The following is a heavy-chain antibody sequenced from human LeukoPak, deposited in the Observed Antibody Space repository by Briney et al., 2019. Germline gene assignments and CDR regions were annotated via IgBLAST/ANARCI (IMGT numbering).Heavy chain of an antibody. CDR3: ARDLCSSTSCFYLFDC. CDR2: VNPNSGGT. D-gene: IGHD2-2*01. V-gene: IGHV1-2*02. CDR1: GYTFTGYY. J-gene: IGHJ4*02. Sequence: ASVKVSCKASGYTFTGYYMHWVRQAPGQGLEWMGWVNPNSGGTNYAQKFQGRVTMTRDTSISTAYMELSRLRSDDTAVYYCARDLCSSTSCFYLFDCWGQGTLVTVSS.